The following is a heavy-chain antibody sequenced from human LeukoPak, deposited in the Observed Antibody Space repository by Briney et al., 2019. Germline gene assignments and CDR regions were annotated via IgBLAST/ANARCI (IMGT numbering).Heavy chain of an antibody. CDR3: ARDVGSGWYVGNYYYYYMDV. CDR1: GYTFTSYG. CDR2: ISAYNGNT. D-gene: IGHD6-19*01. J-gene: IGHJ6*03. V-gene: IGHV1-18*01. Sequence: ASVKVSCKASGYTFTSYGISWVRQAPGQGLEWMGWISAYNGNTNYAQKLQGRVTMTTDTSTSTAYMELRSLRSDDTAVYYCARDVGSGWYVGNYYYYYMDVWGKGTTVTVSS.